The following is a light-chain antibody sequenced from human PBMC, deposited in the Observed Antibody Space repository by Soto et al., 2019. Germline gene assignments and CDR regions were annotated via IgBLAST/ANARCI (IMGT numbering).Light chain of an antibody. CDR1: QSVSSSY. CDR3: RQYDSSPLT. Sequence: EIVLTQSPGTLSWSPGERATLSCRASQSVSSSYLAWYLQKPGQAPRLLIYGASSRATGIPDRFSGSGSGTHFTLTISRLEPEDFAVYYCRQYDSSPLTFGQGTRLEIK. J-gene: IGKJ5*01. CDR2: GAS. V-gene: IGKV3-20*01.